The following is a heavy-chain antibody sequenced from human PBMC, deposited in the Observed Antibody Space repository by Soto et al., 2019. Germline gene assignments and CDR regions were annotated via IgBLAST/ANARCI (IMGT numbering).Heavy chain of an antibody. D-gene: IGHD3-3*01. CDR3: ARIPPYYDFWSGYSPYYYYYGMDV. CDR2: IYPGDSDT. J-gene: IGHJ6*02. V-gene: IGHV5-51*01. CDR1: GYSFTRYW. Sequence: GESLNLSCKGSGYSFTRYWIGWVRQMPGKGLEWMGIIYPGDSDTRYSPSFQGQVTISADKSISTAYLQWSSLKASDTAMYYCARIPPYYDFWSGYSPYYYYYGMDVWGQGTTVTVSS.